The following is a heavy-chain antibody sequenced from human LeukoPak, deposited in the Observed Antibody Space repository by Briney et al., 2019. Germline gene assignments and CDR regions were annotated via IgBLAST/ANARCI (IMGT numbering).Heavy chain of an antibody. CDR2: IYSIWIT. V-gene: IGHV4-59*08. D-gene: IGHD3-10*01. CDR1: FGSISTSD. Sequence: SETLSLTCTVSFGSISTSDWSWIRQPPGKGLECIVFIYSIWITNYNPAPKSRVTLSNDTSRTQFSLKLRSLSAKDTAVYYCARFYGSGGYSFDYWGQGTLVTVSS. CDR3: ARFYGSGGYSFDY. J-gene: IGHJ4*02.